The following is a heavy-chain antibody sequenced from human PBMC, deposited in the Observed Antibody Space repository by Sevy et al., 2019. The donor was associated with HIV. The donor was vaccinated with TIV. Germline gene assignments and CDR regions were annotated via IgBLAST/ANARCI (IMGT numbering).Heavy chain of an antibody. V-gene: IGHV3-23*01. Sequence: GGSLRLSCAASGFTFSSYAMSWVRQAPGKGPEWVSAISGSGGSTYYADSVKGRFIISRDNSKNTLYLQMNSLRAEDTAVYYCAKDHALLWFGEFYYFDYWGQGTLVTVSS. CDR3: AKDHALLWFGEFYYFDY. D-gene: IGHD3-10*01. J-gene: IGHJ4*02. CDR2: ISGSGGST. CDR1: GFTFSSYA.